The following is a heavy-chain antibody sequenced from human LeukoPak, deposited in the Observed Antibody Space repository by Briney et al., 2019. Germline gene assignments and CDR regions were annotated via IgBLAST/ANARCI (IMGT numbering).Heavy chain of an antibody. Sequence: SETLSLTCAVYGGSFSGYYWSWLRQPPGKGLEWIGEIDHSGSTNYNPSLKSRVTISVDTSKNQFSLKLSSVTAADTAVYYCARGLRQRRSYGSVGHYWGQGTLVTVSS. D-gene: IGHD5-18*01. CDR1: GGSFSGYY. V-gene: IGHV4-34*01. J-gene: IGHJ4*02. CDR3: ARGLRQRRSYGSVGHY. CDR2: IDHSGST.